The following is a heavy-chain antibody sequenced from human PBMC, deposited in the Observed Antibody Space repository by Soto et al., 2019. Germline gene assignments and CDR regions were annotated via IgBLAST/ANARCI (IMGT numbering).Heavy chain of an antibody. CDR2: IWYDGSNK. CDR3: AGDRGLEPNSITYGMDV. Sequence: GGSLRLSCAASGFTFSSYGMHWVRQAPGKGLEWVAVIWYDGSNKYYADSVKGRFTISTDNSKNTLYLQMNSLRAEDTAVYYCAGDRGLEPNSITYGMDVWGQGTTVTVSS. J-gene: IGHJ6*02. CDR1: GFTFSSYG. D-gene: IGHD1-1*01. V-gene: IGHV3-33*01.